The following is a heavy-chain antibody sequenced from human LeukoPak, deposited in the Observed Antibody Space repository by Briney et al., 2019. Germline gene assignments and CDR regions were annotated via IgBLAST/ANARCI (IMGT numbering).Heavy chain of an antibody. D-gene: IGHD6-19*01. CDR2: MNPNSGNT. CDR1: GYTFTSYD. Sequence: PRASVKVSCKASGYTFTSYDINWVRQATGQGLVWMGWMNPNSGNTGYAQKFQGRVTMTRNTSISTAYMELSSLRSEDTAVYYCARAKSVKRRQAFDIWGQGTMVTASS. CDR3: ARAKSVKRRQAFDI. J-gene: IGHJ3*02. V-gene: IGHV1-8*01.